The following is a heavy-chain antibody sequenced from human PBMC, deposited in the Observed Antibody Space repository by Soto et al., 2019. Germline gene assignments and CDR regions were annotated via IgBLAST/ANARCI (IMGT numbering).Heavy chain of an antibody. Sequence: GGSLRLSCAASDSTIRRYAMSWVRQAPGKGLEWVSGITGNSARIYYADSVKGRFSISRDNSKNTLYLQMDTLRAEDTAVYYCAKNGDFDYDAFDVWGQGTVVTVSS. V-gene: IGHV3-23*01. D-gene: IGHD3-16*01. CDR1: DSTIRRYA. J-gene: IGHJ3*01. CDR2: ITGNSARI. CDR3: AKNGDFDYDAFDV.